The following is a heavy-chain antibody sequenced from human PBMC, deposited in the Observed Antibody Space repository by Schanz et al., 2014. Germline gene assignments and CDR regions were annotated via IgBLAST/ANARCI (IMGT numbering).Heavy chain of an antibody. V-gene: IGHV3-48*01. CDR3: ARDLPRTFLFDY. CDR2: ITYNGGTI. Sequence: EVHLVGSGGGLVQPGGSLRLSCAASGITFSSHSFNWVRQAPGKGLEWISYITYNGGTIYYADSVKGRFTISRDNSKNTLYLQMDSLRAEDTAVYYCARDLPRTFLFDYWGQGTLVTVSS. CDR1: GITFSSHS. J-gene: IGHJ4*02.